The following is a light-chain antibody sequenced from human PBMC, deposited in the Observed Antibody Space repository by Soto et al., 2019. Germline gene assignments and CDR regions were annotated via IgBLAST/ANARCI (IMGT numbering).Light chain of an antibody. J-gene: IGLJ1*01. CDR3: QSYESSSLSGFV. CDR1: TSNVGSNV. Sequence: QSVLTQPPSASGPPGQRVTISCSGSTSNVGSNVVNWYQHFPGSAPKLLIYSDDLRPSWVPDRFSGSKSGISASLAITGLQADDEADYYCQSYESSSLSGFVFGSGTKVTVL. V-gene: IGLV1-44*01. CDR2: SDD.